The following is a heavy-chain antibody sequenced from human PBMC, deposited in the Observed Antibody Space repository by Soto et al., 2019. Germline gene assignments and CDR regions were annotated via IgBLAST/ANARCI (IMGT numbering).Heavy chain of an antibody. V-gene: IGHV2-5*02. J-gene: IGHJ5*02. CDR1: GLSLSTAGEG. Sequence: QITLKESGPALVKPTETLPLTCTFAGLSLSTAGEGVGWGRQPAGVALESLALIYWDGDTRLNPYLKRRLTITMDTSKIEVVLTVSNMDPVETGTYCCAYDQKCRGASWFRRFDPWGTGTLVPVSS. CDR2: IYWDGDT. D-gene: IGHD2-15*01. CDR3: AYDQKCRGASWFRRFDP.